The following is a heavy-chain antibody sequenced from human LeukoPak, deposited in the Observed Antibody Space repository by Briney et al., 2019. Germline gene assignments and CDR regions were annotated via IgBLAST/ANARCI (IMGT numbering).Heavy chain of an antibody. J-gene: IGHJ3*02. CDR1: GFTFSSYA. CDR2: ISGSGGST. Sequence: GSLRLSCAASGFTFSSYAMSWVRQAPGKWLEWVSAISGSGGSTYYADSVKGRFTISRDNSKNTLYLQMNSLRAEDTAVYYCAKPREGFPELLLWFGELTYDAFDIWGQGTMVTVSS. V-gene: IGHV3-23*01. D-gene: IGHD3-10*01. CDR3: AKPREGFPELLLWFGELTYDAFDI.